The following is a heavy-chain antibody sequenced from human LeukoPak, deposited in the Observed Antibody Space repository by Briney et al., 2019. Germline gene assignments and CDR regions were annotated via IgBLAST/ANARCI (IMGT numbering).Heavy chain of an antibody. CDR3: ARQGGLGTPASGSLEAFDY. J-gene: IGHJ4*02. D-gene: IGHD4-23*01. V-gene: IGHV4-4*07. CDR2: FYVSGSI. Sequence: SETLSPTCTVSGGSISTYYWSWVRQPAGKGLEWIGRFYVSGSIDYNPSLKSRITISVDKSKNQFSLKLTSVTAADTAVYYCARQGGLGTPASGSLEAFDYWGQGTLVTVSS. CDR1: GGSISTYY.